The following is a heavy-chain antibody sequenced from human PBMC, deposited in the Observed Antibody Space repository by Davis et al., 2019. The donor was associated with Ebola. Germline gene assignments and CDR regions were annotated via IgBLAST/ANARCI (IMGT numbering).Heavy chain of an antibody. J-gene: IGHJ4*02. Sequence: GESLKISCAASGVTFSIAWMTWVRQAPGKGLEWVSVIYDHSTAYADSVRGRFIISRDKSNNTLYLEMNSLRVDDTAVYYCATTQWLREFDNWGQGTLVTVSS. CDR1: GVTFSIAW. V-gene: IGHV3-53*05. D-gene: IGHD6-19*01. CDR3: ATTQWLREFDN. CDR2: IYDHST.